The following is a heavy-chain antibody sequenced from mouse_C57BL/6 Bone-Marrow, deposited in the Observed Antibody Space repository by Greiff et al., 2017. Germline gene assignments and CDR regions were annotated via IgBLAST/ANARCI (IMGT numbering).Heavy chain of an antibody. Sequence: VQLQQPGAELVKPGASVKMSCKASGYTFTSYWITWVKQRPGQGLEWIGDIYPGSGSNNYNEKFKSKATLTVDTASSTAYMLLSSLTSEDSSVYYCARCIYYYCSSFDYWGQGTTLTVSS. D-gene: IGHD1-1*01. J-gene: IGHJ2*01. CDR2: IYPGSGSN. CDR3: ARCIYYYCSSFDY. CDR1: GYTFTSYW. V-gene: IGHV1-55*01.